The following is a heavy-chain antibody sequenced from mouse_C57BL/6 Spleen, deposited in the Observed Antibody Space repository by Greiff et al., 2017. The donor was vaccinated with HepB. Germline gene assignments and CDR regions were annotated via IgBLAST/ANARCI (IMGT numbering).Heavy chain of an antibody. J-gene: IGHJ2*01. CDR2: IDPSDSYT. D-gene: IGHD1-1*01. V-gene: IGHV1-50*01. CDR1: GYTFTSYW. CDR3: ARGSTTVVDDY. Sequence: QVQLQQPGAELVKPGASVKLSCKASGYTFTSYWMQWVKQRPGQGLEWIGEIDPSDSYTNYNQKFKGKATLTVDTSSSTAYMQLSSLTSEDSAVYYCARGSTTVVDDYWGQGTTLTVSS.